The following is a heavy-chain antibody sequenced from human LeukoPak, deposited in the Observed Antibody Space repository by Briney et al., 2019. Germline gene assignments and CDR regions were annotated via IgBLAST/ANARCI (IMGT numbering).Heavy chain of an antibody. J-gene: IGHJ3*02. Sequence: GGSLRLSCAASGFTVSNSYMSWVRQAPGKGLEWVSVIYGGGGTYYSDSVEGRFTISRDNSKNTLYLQMSNLRAEDTAVYYCARALYEAFDIWGQGTVVVVSS. CDR3: ARALYEAFDI. CDR2: IYGGGGT. D-gene: IGHD3-16*02. CDR1: GFTVSNSY. V-gene: IGHV3-53*01.